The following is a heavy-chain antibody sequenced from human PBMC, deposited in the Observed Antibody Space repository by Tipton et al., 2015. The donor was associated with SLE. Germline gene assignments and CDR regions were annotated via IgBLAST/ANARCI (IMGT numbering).Heavy chain of an antibody. CDR1: GGSIGFDY. CDR2: IFSSGDR. J-gene: IGHJ2*01. Sequence: TLSLTCTVSGGSIGFDYWSWVRPSSGRGLEWIGRIFSSGDRDYNPSLRSRVTMSIDASENRVSLRLKSVSAADTAVYYCARGSEGEYVRDFDVWGPGTLVTVSS. CDR3: ARGSEGEYVRDFDV. V-gene: IGHV4-4*07. D-gene: IGHD2/OR15-2a*01.